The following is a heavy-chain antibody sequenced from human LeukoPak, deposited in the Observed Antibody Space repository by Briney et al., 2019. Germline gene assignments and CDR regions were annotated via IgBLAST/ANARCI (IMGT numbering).Heavy chain of an antibody. V-gene: IGHV4-59*01. CDR2: IYYSGST. Sequence: PSETLSLTCTVSGGSISSYYWSWIRQPPGKGLEWIGYIYYSGSTNYNPSLKSRVTISVDTSKNQFSLKLSSVTAADTAVCYCARDSDDSSGYNWFDPWGQGTLVTVSS. D-gene: IGHD3-22*01. CDR1: GGSISSYY. J-gene: IGHJ5*02. CDR3: ARDSDDSSGYNWFDP.